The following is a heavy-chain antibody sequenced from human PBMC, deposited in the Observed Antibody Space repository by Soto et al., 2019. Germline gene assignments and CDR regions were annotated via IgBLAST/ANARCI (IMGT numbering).Heavy chain of an antibody. Sequence: QVQLVQSGAEVTKPGASVKVSCKASGYTFTHYYIHWLRQAPGQGLEWMGIINPNGGSTTYAQKFRDGFTMTRDTSTSTVYMELSSVRSEDSAVYYCATSVNSAMAFDYWGQGTLVTVSS. V-gene: IGHV1-46*01. J-gene: IGHJ4*02. CDR1: GYTFTHYY. D-gene: IGHD5-18*01. CDR3: ATSVNSAMAFDY. CDR2: INPNGGST.